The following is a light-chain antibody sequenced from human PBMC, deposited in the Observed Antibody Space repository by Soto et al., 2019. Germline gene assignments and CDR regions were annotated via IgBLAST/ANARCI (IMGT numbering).Light chain of an antibody. V-gene: IGKV1-6*01. J-gene: IGKJ1*01. CDR2: YAS. Sequence: AIQMTQCTSSLSASAGDRVTITCRASQRFXNDLLWDQEKPGKAPKVLXDYASSLQRGGPSRLSGSGSGTDFTLTISSLQPEDFATYYCLQEYNDPLTVGQGTKVDI. CDR3: LQEYNDPLT. CDR1: QRFXND.